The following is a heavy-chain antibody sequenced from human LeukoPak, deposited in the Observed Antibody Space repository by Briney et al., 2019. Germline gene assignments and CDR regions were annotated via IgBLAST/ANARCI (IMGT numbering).Heavy chain of an antibody. J-gene: IGHJ3*02. V-gene: IGHV3-30*18. Sequence: GRSLRLSCAASGFTFSSYGMHWVRQAPGKGLEWVAVISYGGSNKYYADSVKGRFTISRDNSKNTLYLQMNSLRAEDTAVYYCAKDGKAFCGGDCSWGAFDIWGQGTMVTVSS. CDR2: ISYGGSNK. D-gene: IGHD2-21*02. CDR3: AKDGKAFCGGDCSWGAFDI. CDR1: GFTFSSYG.